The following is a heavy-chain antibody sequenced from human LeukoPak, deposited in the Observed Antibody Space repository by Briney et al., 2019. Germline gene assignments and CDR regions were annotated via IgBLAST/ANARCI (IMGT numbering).Heavy chain of an antibody. D-gene: IGHD3-22*01. Sequence: SVTLSLTCTVSGDSISSSNYYWGWIRQPPGKGLEWTGSIYYNGDTYYNPSLKSRVTISVDTSKNQFSLKLSSVTAADTAVYYCARGSGGYYSGYFDYWGQGTLVTVSS. J-gene: IGHJ4*02. CDR2: IYYNGDT. V-gene: IGHV4-39*07. CDR1: GDSISSSNYY. CDR3: ARGSGGYYSGYFDY.